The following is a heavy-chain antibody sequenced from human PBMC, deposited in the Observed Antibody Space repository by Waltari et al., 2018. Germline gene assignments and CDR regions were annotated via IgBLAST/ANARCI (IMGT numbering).Heavy chain of an antibody. J-gene: IGHJ3*02. CDR3: ARAVVRGAFDI. CDR1: GGSIRRDD. Sequence: QGEQQESGPGLVKPSETRDGTGTVSGGSIRRDDGSRIRQPPGKGLEWIGYIYYSGSTNYNPSLKSRVTISVDTSKNQFSLKLSSVTAADTAVYYCARAVVRGAFDIWGQGTMVTVS. CDR2: IYYSGST. D-gene: IGHD2-15*01. V-gene: IGHV4-59*01.